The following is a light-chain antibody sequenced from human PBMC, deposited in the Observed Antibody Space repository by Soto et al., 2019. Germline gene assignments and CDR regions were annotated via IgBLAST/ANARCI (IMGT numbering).Light chain of an antibody. CDR2: EVS. Sequence: QSALTQPASVSGSPGQSITISCTGTSSDVGGYNYVSWYQQHPGKAPKLMIYEVSNRPSGVSNRFSGSKSGNTASLTISGVQAEDEADYYCSSYTSSSNLLVFGTGTKVTVL. V-gene: IGLV2-14*01. CDR1: SSDVGGYNY. CDR3: SSYTSSSNLLV. J-gene: IGLJ1*01.